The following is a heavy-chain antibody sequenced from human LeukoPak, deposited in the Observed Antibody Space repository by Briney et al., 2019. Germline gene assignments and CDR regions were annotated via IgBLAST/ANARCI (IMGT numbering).Heavy chain of an antibody. D-gene: IGHD6-19*01. CDR2: ISGSGGNT. CDR3: ARGGWLGKPQRVDY. CDR1: GFTFSSHW. J-gene: IGHJ4*02. Sequence: GGSLRLSCAASGFTFSSHWMHWVRQAPGKGLEWVSIISGSGGNTYNADSVKGRFTISRDNSKNTLYLQMNSLRAEDTAVYYCARGGWLGKPQRVDYWGQGTLITVSS. V-gene: IGHV3-23*01.